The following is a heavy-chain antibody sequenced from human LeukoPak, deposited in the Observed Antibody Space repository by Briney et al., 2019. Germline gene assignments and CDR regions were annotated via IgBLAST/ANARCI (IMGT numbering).Heavy chain of an antibody. J-gene: IGHJ4*02. CDR3: ARDRAGYSRTYYFDY. CDR1: GGSISSSNW. V-gene: IGHV4-4*02. D-gene: IGHD6-13*01. Sequence: PSGTLSLTCAVSGGSISSSNWWSWVRQPPGKGLEWIGEIYHSGSTNYNPSLKSRVTISVDKSKNQFSLKLSSVTAADTAVYYCARDRAGYSRTYYFDYWGQGTLVTVSS. CDR2: IYHSGST.